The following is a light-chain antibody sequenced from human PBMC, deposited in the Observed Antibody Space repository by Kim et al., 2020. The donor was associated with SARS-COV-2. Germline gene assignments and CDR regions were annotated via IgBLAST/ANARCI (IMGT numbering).Light chain of an antibody. V-gene: IGKV3-20*01. Sequence: EIVLLQSPATLPLSPAARATLSCRASQSVSSSHVAWYQQKPGQAPRLLLYGASSRATGIPGRFSGSGSGTDFTLTMGRREPEDFAVYFCQGYGQLLWAFGRGNKV. CDR3: QGYGQLLWA. CDR2: GAS. J-gene: IGKJ1*01. CDR1: QSVSSSH.